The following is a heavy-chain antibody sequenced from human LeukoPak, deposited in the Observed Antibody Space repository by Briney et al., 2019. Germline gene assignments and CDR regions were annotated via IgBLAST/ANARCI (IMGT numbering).Heavy chain of an antibody. CDR3: ARVGVPGGSGYYYEYYFDY. D-gene: IGHD3-22*01. V-gene: IGHV1-69*04. J-gene: IGHJ4*02. CDR2: IIPILGIA. CDR1: GGTFSSYA. Sequence: SVKVSCKASGGTFSSYAISWVRQAPGQGLEWMGRIIPILGIANYAQKFQGRVTITADKSTSTAYMELSSLRSEDTAVYYCARVGVPGGSGYYYEYYFDYWGQGTLVTVSS.